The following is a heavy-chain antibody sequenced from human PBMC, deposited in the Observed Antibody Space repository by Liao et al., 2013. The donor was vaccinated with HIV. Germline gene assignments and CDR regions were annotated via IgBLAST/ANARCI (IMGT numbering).Heavy chain of an antibody. CDR3: ARQTTVTTTGPYYMDV. CDR2: ISGSGST. D-gene: IGHD4-17*01. Sequence: QVQLQESGPGLVKPSQTVSLTCSVSGVSITSANYFWSWIRQSAGKGLEWIGRISGSGSTNYNPSLESRVTISVDTSKNQFSLKLRSVTAADTAVYYCARQTTVTTTGPYYMDVWGKGTTVTVSS. J-gene: IGHJ6*03. V-gene: IGHV4-61*02. CDR1: GVSITSANYF.